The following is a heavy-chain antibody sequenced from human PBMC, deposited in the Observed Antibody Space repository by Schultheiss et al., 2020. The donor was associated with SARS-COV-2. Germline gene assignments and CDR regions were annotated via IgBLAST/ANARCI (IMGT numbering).Heavy chain of an antibody. V-gene: IGHV3-13*05. CDR3: ARDRSPVVVPGARDDV. J-gene: IGHJ6*02. CDR2: IGTAGDP. Sequence: GGSLRLSCAASGFTFSSYDMHWVRQATGKGLEWVSAIGTAGDPYYPGSVKGRFTISRENAKNSLYLQMNSLRAGDTAVYYCARDRSPVVVPGARDDVWGRGTTVTVSS. CDR1: GFTFSSYD. D-gene: IGHD2-2*01.